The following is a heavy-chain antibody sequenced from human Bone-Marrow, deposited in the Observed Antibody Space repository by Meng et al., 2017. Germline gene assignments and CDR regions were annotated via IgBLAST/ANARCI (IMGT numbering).Heavy chain of an antibody. CDR3: AKDPYGSGSYSKYFQH. D-gene: IGHD3-10*01. Sequence: GESLKISYAASGFTFSSYAMSWVRQAPGKGLEWVSAISGSGGSTYYADSVKGRFTISRDNSKNTLYLQMNSLRAEDTAVYYCAKDPYGSGSYSKYFQHWGQGTLVTVSS. CDR2: ISGSGGST. V-gene: IGHV3-23*01. J-gene: IGHJ1*01. CDR1: GFTFSSYA.